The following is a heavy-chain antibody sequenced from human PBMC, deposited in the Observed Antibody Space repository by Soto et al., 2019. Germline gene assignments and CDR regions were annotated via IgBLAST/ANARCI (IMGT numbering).Heavy chain of an antibody. D-gene: IGHD5-18*01. CDR3: AREKNRSQLWLRLNGMDV. Sequence: QVQLQQWGAGLLKPSETLSLTCAVYGGSFSGYYWSWIRQPPGKGLEWIGEINHSGSTNYNPSLKRRVTIAVDTSKKQFSLKLSSVTAADTAVYYCAREKNRSQLWLRLNGMDVWGQGNTVTVSS. CDR1: GGSFSGYY. V-gene: IGHV4-34*01. CDR2: INHSGST. J-gene: IGHJ6*02.